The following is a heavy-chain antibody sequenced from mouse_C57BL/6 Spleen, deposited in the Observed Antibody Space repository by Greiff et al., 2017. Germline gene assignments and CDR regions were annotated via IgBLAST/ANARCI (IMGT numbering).Heavy chain of an antibody. D-gene: IGHD1-1*01. J-gene: IGHJ1*03. CDR3: ARRGGSSYWYFDV. CDR2: IDPSDSYT. Sequence: QVQLQQPGPELVMPGASVKLSCKASGYTFTSYWMNWVKQSPGQGLEWIGEIDPSDSYTNYNQKFKGKATLTVDKSSSPSYMHRSNVTSEDSAVYYSARRGGSSYWYFDVWGTGTTVTVSS. V-gene: IGHV1-69*01. CDR1: GYTFTSYW.